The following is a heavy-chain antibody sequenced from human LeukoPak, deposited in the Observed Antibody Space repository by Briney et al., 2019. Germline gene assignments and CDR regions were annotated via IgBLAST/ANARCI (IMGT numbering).Heavy chain of an antibody. CDR2: IKSKTDGGTT. CDR1: GFTFSNAW. D-gene: IGHD2-2*01. Sequence: GGSLRLSCAASGFTFSNAWMNWVRQAPGKGLEWVGRIKSKTDGGTTDYAAPVKGRFTISRDDPKNTLYLQMNSLKTEDTAVYYCTTHKPNVYCSSTSCASDFDYWGQGTLVTVSS. V-gene: IGHV3-15*07. CDR3: TTHKPNVYCSSTSCASDFDY. J-gene: IGHJ4*02.